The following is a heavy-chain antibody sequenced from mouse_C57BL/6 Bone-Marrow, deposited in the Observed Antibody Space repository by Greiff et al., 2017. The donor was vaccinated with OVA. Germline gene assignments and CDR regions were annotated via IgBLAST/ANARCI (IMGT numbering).Heavy chain of an antibody. CDR1: GYTFTSYD. V-gene: IGHV1-85*01. D-gene: IGHD2-5*01. CDR2: IYPRDGST. Sequence: QVQLKQSGPELVKPGASVKLSCKASGYTFTSYDINWVKQRPGQGLEWIGWIYPRDGSTKYNEKFKGQATLTVDTYSSTAYMDLHSLTSEDSAVYFCERHYSNSAYWGQGTLVTVSA. CDR3: ERHYSNSAY. J-gene: IGHJ3*01.